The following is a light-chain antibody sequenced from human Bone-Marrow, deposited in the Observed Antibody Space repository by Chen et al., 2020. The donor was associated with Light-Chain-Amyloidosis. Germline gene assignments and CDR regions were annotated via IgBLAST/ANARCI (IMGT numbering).Light chain of an antibody. CDR2: AAS. Sequence: DIQMTQSPSSLSASVGDRVTITCRTSQRISGYLNWYQHRPGEAPKLLIYAASSLQSGVQSRFSGSGSGTDFTLTISSLQPEDFATYYCQQSYSTPRTFGQGTKLEIK. V-gene: IGKV1-39*01. CDR1: QRISGY. J-gene: IGKJ2*02. CDR3: QQSYSTPRT.